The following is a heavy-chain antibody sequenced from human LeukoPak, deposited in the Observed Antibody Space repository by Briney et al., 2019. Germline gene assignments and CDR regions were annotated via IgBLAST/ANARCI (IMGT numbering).Heavy chain of an antibody. J-gene: IGHJ4*02. Sequence: GGSLRLSCEASGFTFSSYTFNWVRQAPGKGLEWLSSISSTSNYIYYADSVKGRLTVSGDNAKNSLYLQMNSLRAEETAVYFCARASYSGYDSARDYYFDYWGQGTLVTVSS. V-gene: IGHV3-21*01. D-gene: IGHD5-12*01. CDR3: ARASYSGYDSARDYYFDY. CDR2: ISSTSNYI. CDR1: GFTFSSYT.